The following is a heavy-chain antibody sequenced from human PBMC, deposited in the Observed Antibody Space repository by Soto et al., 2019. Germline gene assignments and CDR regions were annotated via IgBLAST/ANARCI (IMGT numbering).Heavy chain of an antibody. D-gene: IGHD3-10*01. CDR2: VTGGGHTT. CDR1: GCTFSRYA. Sequence: SLRLSCAASGCTFSRYAMSWVRQAPGKGLEWVSTVTGGGHTTYNADSVNGRFTISRDNSKNTLYLQMNNLRAEGTAIYYCASSSGDLDVYGMDIWGPGTTVTVSS. CDR3: ASSSGDLDVYGMDI. V-gene: IGHV3-23*01. J-gene: IGHJ6*02.